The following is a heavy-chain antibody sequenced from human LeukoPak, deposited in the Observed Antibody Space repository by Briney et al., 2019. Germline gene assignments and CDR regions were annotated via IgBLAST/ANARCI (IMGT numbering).Heavy chain of an antibody. CDR3: ARETKYYYDSSGLDY. D-gene: IGHD3-22*01. CDR1: GGSISSHY. CDR2: INYNGRA. V-gene: IGHV4-59*11. J-gene: IGHJ4*02. Sequence: SETLSLTCTVSGGSISSHYWSWIRQPPGKGLQWIGYINYNGRANYNPSLTSRVTVSVDTSKNQFSLKLSSVTAADTAVYYCARETKYYYDSSGLDYWGQGTLVTVSS.